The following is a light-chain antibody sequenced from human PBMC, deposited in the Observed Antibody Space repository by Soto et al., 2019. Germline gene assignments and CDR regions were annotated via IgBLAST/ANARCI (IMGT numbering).Light chain of an antibody. J-gene: IGLJ7*01. CDR1: SSDVGGYNY. CDR3: QSYDSSLSGWV. V-gene: IGLV2-14*01. CDR2: DVS. Sequence: QSVLTQPASVSGSPGQSITISCTGTSSDVGGYNYVSWYQQHPGKAPKLMIYDVSNRPSGVSNRFSGSKSGNTASLTISGLQAEDEADYYCQSYDSSLSGWVFGGGTQLTVL.